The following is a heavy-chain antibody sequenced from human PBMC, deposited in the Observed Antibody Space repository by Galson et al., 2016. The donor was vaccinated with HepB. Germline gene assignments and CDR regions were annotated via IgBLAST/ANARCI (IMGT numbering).Heavy chain of an antibody. V-gene: IGHV4-61*08. J-gene: IGHJ6*02. CDR1: SGSFSSGAYY. D-gene: IGHD2-2*02. CDR2: IENAGST. CDR3: ARDEGFYNGMDV. Sequence: ETLSLTCTVSSGSFSSGAYYWSWVRQSPGKGLEWIGYIENAGSTNYNPSLKSRVTISIDRSKDQFFLELTSVTAADTAVYYCARDEGFYNGMDVWGQGTTVPVSS.